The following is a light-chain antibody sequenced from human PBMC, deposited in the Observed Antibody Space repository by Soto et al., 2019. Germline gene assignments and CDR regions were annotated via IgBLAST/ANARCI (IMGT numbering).Light chain of an antibody. CDR2: GTS. J-gene: IGKJ1*01. CDR1: QSITNL. Sequence: DIQMTQSPSSLSASVGDRVTITCRASQSITNLLNWYQHKPGQAPKLLIYGTSSLLTGVPSRFSGSGSGTDFTLTISGLQLEDFATYYCQQTYSSLWPFGQGTTVENK. CDR3: QQTYSSLWP. V-gene: IGKV1-39*01.